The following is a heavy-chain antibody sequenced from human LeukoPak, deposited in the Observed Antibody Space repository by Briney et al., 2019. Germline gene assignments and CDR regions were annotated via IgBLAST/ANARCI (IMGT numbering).Heavy chain of an antibody. CDR2: IRDDGSEK. CDR1: GFTFSDYW. Sequence: GGSLRLSCAASGFTFSDYWMLWVRQAPGKGPEWVANIRDDGSEKNYVDSVKGRFAISRDNAQMSRYLQMNSLGVDDTAVYYCATDRKAGSWDPRFNYGGQGTVVTVSS. D-gene: IGHD1-14*01. V-gene: IGHV3-7*04. CDR3: ATDRKAGSWDPRFNY. J-gene: IGHJ4*02.